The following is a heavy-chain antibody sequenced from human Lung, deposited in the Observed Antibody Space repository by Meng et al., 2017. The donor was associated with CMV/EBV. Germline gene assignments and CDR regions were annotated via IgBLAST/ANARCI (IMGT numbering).Heavy chain of an antibody. D-gene: IGHD7-27*01. V-gene: IGHV1-8*01. Sequence: ASVKVSCKASGYTFTGYDINWVRQATGQGLEWMGWMNPNTGDTGYAQEFQGRVTMTSNSSTSTAYMELSSLISEDTAIYYCVRGNWGDYWGQGTLVTVSS. CDR3: VRGNWGDY. CDR2: MNPNTGDT. CDR1: GYTFTGYD. J-gene: IGHJ4*02.